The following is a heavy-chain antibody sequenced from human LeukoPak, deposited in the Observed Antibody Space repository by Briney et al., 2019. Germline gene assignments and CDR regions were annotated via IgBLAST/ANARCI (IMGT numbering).Heavy chain of an antibody. D-gene: IGHD3-3*01. CDR3: AKGGRWSGQPHYFDY. J-gene: IGHJ4*02. V-gene: IGHV3-23*01. CDR1: GFSFSIHG. Sequence: PGGSLTLSCAASGFSFSIHGMGWVRRAPGKGLEWISYISSDSSTIYYADSVKGRFTISRDNSKNTLYLQMNSLRAEDTAVYYCAKGGRWSGQPHYFDYWGQGSLVTVSS. CDR2: ISSDSSTI.